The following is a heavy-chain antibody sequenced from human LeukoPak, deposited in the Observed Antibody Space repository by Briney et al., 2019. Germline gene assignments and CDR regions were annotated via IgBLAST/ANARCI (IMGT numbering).Heavy chain of an antibody. CDR2: IKQDGGEK. V-gene: IGHV3-7*05. J-gene: IGHJ4*02. Sequence: PGGPLRLSCAASGFTFSSFWMSWVRQAPGEGLEWLANIKQDGGEKNYVDSVKGRFTISRDNAKNSLFLQMNSLTAEDTAVYYCARDPFNCPDYWGQGTLVTVSS. CDR3: ARDPFNCPDY. CDR1: GFTFSSFW. D-gene: IGHD1-1*01.